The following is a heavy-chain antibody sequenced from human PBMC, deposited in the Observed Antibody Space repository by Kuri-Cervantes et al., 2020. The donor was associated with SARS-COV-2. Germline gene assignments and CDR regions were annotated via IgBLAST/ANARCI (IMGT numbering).Heavy chain of an antibody. CDR2: IGPSGTTK. D-gene: IGHD7-27*01. J-gene: IGHJ4*02. CDR3: ARDLRLGKSLDY. CDR1: GFIFSDYY. Sequence: GESLKISCTASGFIFSDYYMTWIRQARGKGLEWVSNIGPSGTTKYYADSVKGRFTISRDNAKNSLYLQMSSLRAEDTAVYYRARDLRLGKSLDYWGQGTLVTVSS. V-gene: IGHV3-11*04.